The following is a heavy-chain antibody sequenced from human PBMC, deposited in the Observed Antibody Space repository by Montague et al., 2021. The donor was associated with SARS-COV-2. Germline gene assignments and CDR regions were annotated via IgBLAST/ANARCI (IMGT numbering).Heavy chain of an antibody. Sequence: SGAEVKKPVESLKISCKSSGYSFPTYWIGWVRQMPGKGLEWMGDIYPRDSDTRYSPSFHGQLTISVDKSLSAAYLQCRSLQASDTAMYYCARDPIYGSGGYNAFDPWGQGTLVTVSS. J-gene: IGHJ5*02. CDR2: IYPRDSDT. V-gene: IGHV5-51*03. CDR3: ARDPIYGSGGYNAFDP. D-gene: IGHD3-10*01. CDR1: GYSFPTYW.